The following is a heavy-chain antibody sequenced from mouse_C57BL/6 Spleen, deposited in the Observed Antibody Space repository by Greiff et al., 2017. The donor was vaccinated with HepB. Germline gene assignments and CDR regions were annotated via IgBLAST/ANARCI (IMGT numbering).Heavy chain of an antibody. CDR2: IYPSDSDT. D-gene: IGHD2-12*01. Sequence: QVQLKQPGAELVRPGSSVKLSCKASGYTFTSYWMDWVKQRPEQGLEWIGNIYPSDSDTHYNQKFKDKATLTVDKSSSTDYMELSSLTSEDSAVYYCARELTTEVCLFDYWGQGNTLTVSS. CDR3: ARELTTEVCLFDY. CDR1: GYTFTSYW. J-gene: IGHJ2*01. V-gene: IGHV1-61*01.